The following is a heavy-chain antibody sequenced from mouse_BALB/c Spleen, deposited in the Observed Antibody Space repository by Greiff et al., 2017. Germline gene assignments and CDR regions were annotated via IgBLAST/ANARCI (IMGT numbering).Heavy chain of an antibody. J-gene: IGHJ4*01. Sequence: EVKLVESGGGLVKPGGSLKLSCAASGFTFSSYAMSWVRQTPEKRLEWVASISSGGSTYYPDSVKGRFTISRDNARNILYLQMSSLRSEDTAMYYCAREAMITRFSMDYWGQGTSVTVSS. D-gene: IGHD2-4*01. V-gene: IGHV5-6-5*01. CDR1: GFTFSSYA. CDR3: AREAMITRFSMDY. CDR2: ISSGGST.